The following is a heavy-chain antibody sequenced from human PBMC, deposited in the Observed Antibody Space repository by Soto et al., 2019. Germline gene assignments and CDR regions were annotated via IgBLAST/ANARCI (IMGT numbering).Heavy chain of an antibody. D-gene: IGHD2-21*02. J-gene: IGHJ4*02. V-gene: IGHV5-51*01. CDR3: ARHPTYCGGDCYSFDY. CDR2: IYPGDSDT. Sequence: GESLKISCKGSGYSFTSYWIGWVRQMPGKGLEWMGIIYPGDSDTRYSPSFQGQVTISADKSISTAYLQWSSLKASDTAMYYWARHPTYCGGDCYSFDYWGQGTLVTVSS. CDR1: GYSFTSYW.